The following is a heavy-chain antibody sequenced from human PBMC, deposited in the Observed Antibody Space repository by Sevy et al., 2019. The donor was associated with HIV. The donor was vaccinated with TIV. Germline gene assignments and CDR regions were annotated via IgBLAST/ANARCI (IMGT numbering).Heavy chain of an antibody. J-gene: IGHJ4*02. CDR3: ARHTKRALGAHFDY. Sequence: SETLSLTCTVSGGSITTTNYYWGWIRQPPGKGLEWIGSIYNSGSTAYNPSLKSRVIITVDTSKNQFSLKLSSVTAADTSVYYCARHTKRALGAHFDYWGQGTLVTVSS. CDR2: IYNSGST. CDR1: GGSITTTNYY. V-gene: IGHV4-39*01. D-gene: IGHD2-8*01.